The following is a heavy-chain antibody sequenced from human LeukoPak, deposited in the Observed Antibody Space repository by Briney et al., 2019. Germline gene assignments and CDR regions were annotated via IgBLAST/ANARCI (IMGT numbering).Heavy chain of an antibody. CDR3: ARDRTASSSSLDDDAFDI. D-gene: IGHD6-6*01. CDR1: GGTFSRYA. V-gene: IGHV1-69*13. Sequence: GASVKVSCKASGGTFSRYAITWVRQAPGQGLEWMGGIIPIFGTANYAQKFQGRVTITADESTSTAYMELSSLRSEDTAVYYCARDRTASSSSLDDDAFDIWGQGTMVTVSS. CDR2: IIPIFGTA. J-gene: IGHJ3*02.